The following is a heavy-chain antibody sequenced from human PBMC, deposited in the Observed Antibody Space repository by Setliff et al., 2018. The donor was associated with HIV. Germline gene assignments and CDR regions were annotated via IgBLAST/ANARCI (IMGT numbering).Heavy chain of an antibody. CDR3: AAQDLDLVKYYYMDY. Sequence: SSETLSLTCTVSGGSISRSTHHWAWIRQPPGKGLEWIGALSSKGQAYYNPSLKSRVAISIDSSKNLFSLRLDSLTAADTAVYYCAAQDLDLVKYYYMDYWGPGALVTVSS. J-gene: IGHJ4*02. V-gene: IGHV4-39*07. CDR1: GGSISRSTHH. CDR2: LSSKGQA. D-gene: IGHD2-21*01.